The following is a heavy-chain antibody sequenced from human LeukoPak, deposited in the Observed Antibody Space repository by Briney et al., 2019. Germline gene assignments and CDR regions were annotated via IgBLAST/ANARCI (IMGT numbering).Heavy chain of an antibody. CDR2: ISGSGGST. V-gene: IGHV3-23*01. D-gene: IGHD3-22*01. CDR1: GFTFSSYA. CDR3: AKSHYYDSSGSPDY. J-gene: IGHJ4*02. Sequence: QPGGSLRLSCAASGFTFSSYAMSWVRQAPGKGLEWVSAISGSGGSTYYADSVKGRFTISRDNSKNTLYLQMNSLRAEDTAVYYCAKSHYYDSSGSPDYWGQGTLVTVSS.